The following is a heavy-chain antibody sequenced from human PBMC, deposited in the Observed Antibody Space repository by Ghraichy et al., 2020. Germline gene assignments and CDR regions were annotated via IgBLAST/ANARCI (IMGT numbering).Heavy chain of an antibody. D-gene: IGHD3-16*01. CDR1: GFTFSSFW. CDR3: VRDARGGAKFH. J-gene: IGHJ4*02. Sequence: GGSLRLSCAASGFTFSSFWMSWVRQAPGKGLEWVTTVKEDGSETKYVDSVKGRFTISRDNAKNSLYLQMNSLRAEDTAVYYCVRDARGGAKFHWGQGTLVTISS. CDR2: VKEDGSET. V-gene: IGHV3-7*01.